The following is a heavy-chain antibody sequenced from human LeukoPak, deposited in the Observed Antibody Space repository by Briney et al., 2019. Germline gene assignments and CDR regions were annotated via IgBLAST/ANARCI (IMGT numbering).Heavy chain of an antibody. Sequence: SETLSLTCAVYGGSFSGYYWSWIRQPPGKGLEWIGEINHSGSTNYNPSLKSRVTISVDTSKNQFSLKLSSVTAADTAVYYCARESRSRWYDGSEYFQHWGQGTLVTVSS. D-gene: IGHD6-13*01. CDR2: INHSGST. V-gene: IGHV4-34*01. J-gene: IGHJ1*01. CDR1: GGSFSGYY. CDR3: ARESRSRWYDGSEYFQH.